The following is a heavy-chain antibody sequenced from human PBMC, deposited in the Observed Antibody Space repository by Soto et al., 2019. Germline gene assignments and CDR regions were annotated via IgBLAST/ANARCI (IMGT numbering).Heavy chain of an antibody. J-gene: IGHJ5*02. CDR3: TRGGGGITMIVVVTPSAWFDP. D-gene: IGHD3-22*01. V-gene: IGHV1-3*01. CDR2: INAGNGNT. CDR1: GCTFTSYA. Sequence: ASVKVSCKASGCTFTSYAMHWVRQAPGQRLEWMGWINAGNGNTKYSQMFQGRVTITRDTSASTAYMELSSLRSEDTAVYYCTRGGGGITMIVVVTPSAWFDPWGQGTLVTVSS.